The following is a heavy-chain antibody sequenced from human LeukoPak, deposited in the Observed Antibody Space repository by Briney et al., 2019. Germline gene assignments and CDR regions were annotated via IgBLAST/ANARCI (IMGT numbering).Heavy chain of an antibody. CDR2: IYHSGRT. J-gene: IGHJ4*02. V-gene: IGHV4-38-2*02. CDR3: ARGTVLLWFGESD. D-gene: IGHD3-10*01. Sequence: SETLSLTCTVSGYSISSGYYWGRIRQPPGKGLEWIWNIYHSGRTHYNPSLKSRVTISVDTSKNHSSLKLSSVTAAATAVYYCARGTVLLWFGESDWGQGTLVTVSS. CDR1: GYSISSGYY.